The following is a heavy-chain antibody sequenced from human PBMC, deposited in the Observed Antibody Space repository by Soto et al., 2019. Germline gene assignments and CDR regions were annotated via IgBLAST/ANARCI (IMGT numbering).Heavy chain of an antibody. D-gene: IGHD3-9*01. Sequence: GGSLSLSCAASGFTFSSYWMSWVRQAPGKGLEWVANIKQDGSEKYYVDSVKGRFTTSRDNAKNSLYLQMNSLRAEDTAVYYCAGTTISPRYEYYGMDVWGQGTTVTVSS. V-gene: IGHV3-7*01. J-gene: IGHJ6*02. CDR2: IKQDGSEK. CDR1: GFTFSSYW. CDR3: AGTTISPRYEYYGMDV.